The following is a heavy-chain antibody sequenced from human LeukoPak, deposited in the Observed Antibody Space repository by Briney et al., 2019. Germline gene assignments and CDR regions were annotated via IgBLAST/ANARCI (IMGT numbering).Heavy chain of an antibody. V-gene: IGHV4-59*08. J-gene: IGHJ4*02. CDR1: GGSISSYY. CDR3: VCGSLLWYGSTDY. Sequence: SETLSLTCTVSGGSISSYYWSWIRQPPGKGLEWIGYMHYNGNTCYNPSLKSRVTISLDTSKNQFSLKLSSVTAADTAVYYCVCGSLLWYGSTDYWGRGTLVTVSS. CDR2: MHYNGNT. D-gene: IGHD3-10*01.